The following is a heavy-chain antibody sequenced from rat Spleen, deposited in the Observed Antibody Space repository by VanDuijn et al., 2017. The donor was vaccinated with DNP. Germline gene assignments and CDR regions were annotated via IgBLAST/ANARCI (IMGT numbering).Heavy chain of an antibody. CDR2: ISNSGTTT. Sequence: EVQLVESGGGLVQPGRSVKLSCAASGFTFSSFPMAWVRQAPTGGLEWVATISNSGTTTSYRDSVKGRFTISRDNAKSALFLQMNSLRSEDTATYYCTELPGYYSGYNWFAYWGQGTLVTVSS. V-gene: IGHV5-46*01. CDR3: TELPGYYSGYNWFAY. J-gene: IGHJ3*01. D-gene: IGHD1-4*01. CDR1: GFTFSSFP.